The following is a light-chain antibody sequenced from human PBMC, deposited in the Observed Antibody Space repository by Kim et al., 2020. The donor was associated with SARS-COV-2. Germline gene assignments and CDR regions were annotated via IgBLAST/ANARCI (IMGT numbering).Light chain of an antibody. CDR1: QSIISY. Sequence: SASVGDRVTITCRASQSIISYLNWYQQKPGKAPKALIYATSNLLSGVPLRFSGSGSGTDFTLTISSVQPEDFAIYYCQQSYSTPYTFGQGTKLEI. CDR3: QQSYSTPYT. V-gene: IGKV1-39*01. CDR2: ATS. J-gene: IGKJ2*01.